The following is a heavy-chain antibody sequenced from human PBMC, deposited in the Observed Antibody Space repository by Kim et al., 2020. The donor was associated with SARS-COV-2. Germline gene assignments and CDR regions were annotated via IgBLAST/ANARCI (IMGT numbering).Heavy chain of an antibody. V-gene: IGHV3-30*18. CDR2: ISYDGSKR. J-gene: IGHJ4*02. CDR3: AKPGTATYGDGRFDC. Sequence: GGSLRLSCAASGFTFSSFAMHWVRQAPGKGLEWVAVISYDGSKRYYADSVRGRFTISRDNSKNTLYLQMNTLRTEDTAVYYCAKPGTATYGDGRFDCWGQGTLVTVSS. CDR1: GFTFSSFA. D-gene: IGHD2-15*01.